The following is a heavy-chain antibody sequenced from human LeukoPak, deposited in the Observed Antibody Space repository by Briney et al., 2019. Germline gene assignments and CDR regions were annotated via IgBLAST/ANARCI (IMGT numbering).Heavy chain of an antibody. CDR1: GGSISSYY. V-gene: IGHV4-59*01. CDR2: IYYSGST. Sequence: SETLSLTCTVSGGSISSYYWSWIRQPPGKGLEWIGYIYYSGSTNYNPPLKSRVTISVDTSKNQFSLKLSSVTAADTAVYYCARGTLYSGWSYYFDYWGQGSQVTVSS. CDR3: ARGTLYSGWSYYFDY. J-gene: IGHJ4*02. D-gene: IGHD6-19*01.